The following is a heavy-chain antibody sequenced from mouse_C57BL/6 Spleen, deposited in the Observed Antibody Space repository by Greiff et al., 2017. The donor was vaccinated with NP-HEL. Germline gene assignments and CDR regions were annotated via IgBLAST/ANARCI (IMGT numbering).Heavy chain of an antibody. J-gene: IGHJ4*01. D-gene: IGHD1-1*01. CDR3: ARDRYYGSSYQDYAMDY. CDR2: ISYDGSN. Sequence: EVKLQESGPGLVKPSQSLSLTCSVTGYSITSGYYWNWIRQFPGNKLEWMGYISYDGSNNYNPSLKNRISITRDTSKNQFFLKLNSVTTEDTATYYCARDRYYGSSYQDYAMDYWGQGTSVTVSS. CDR1: GYSITSGYY. V-gene: IGHV3-6*01.